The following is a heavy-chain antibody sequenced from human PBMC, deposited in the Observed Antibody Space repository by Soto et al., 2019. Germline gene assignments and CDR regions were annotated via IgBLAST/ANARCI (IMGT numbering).Heavy chain of an antibody. CDR2: IKQDGTEK. CDR1: GFTLSNNW. Sequence: EVQLVESGGGLVQPGGSLRLSCAASGFTLSNNWMSWVRQAPGKGLEWVANIKQDGTEKYYVDSVKGRFTISRDNAKNSLCLQMNSLRAEDTAVYYCARHSSGWYDAFDIWGQGTMVTVSS. J-gene: IGHJ3*02. CDR3: ARHSSGWYDAFDI. D-gene: IGHD6-19*01. V-gene: IGHV3-7*01.